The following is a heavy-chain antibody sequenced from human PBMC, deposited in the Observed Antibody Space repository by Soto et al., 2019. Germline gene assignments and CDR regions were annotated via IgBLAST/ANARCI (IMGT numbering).Heavy chain of an antibody. CDR2: IYPDDSDA. V-gene: IGHV5-51*01. CDR1: GYSFPDYW. CDR3: ARDGLSSSTSFDY. Sequence: PGESLKISCQGSGYSFPDYWIGWVRQVPGKGLEWMGIIYPDDSDAKYSPSFQGQVTMSADKSINTAYLQWSSLKASATGMYFCARDGLSSSTSFDYWGQGTQVTVSS. D-gene: IGHD2-2*01. J-gene: IGHJ4*02.